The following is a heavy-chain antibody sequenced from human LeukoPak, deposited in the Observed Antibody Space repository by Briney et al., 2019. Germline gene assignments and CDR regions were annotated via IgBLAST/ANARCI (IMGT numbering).Heavy chain of an antibody. Sequence: GGSLRLSCAASGFTFSSYWMLWVRQAPGKGLMWVSCINSDGSITNYAESVKGRVTISRDNAKNTLYLQMNSLRADDTAVYYCTIFGTAPPYWGQGTLVTVSS. CDR1: GFTFSSYW. D-gene: IGHD3-3*01. J-gene: IGHJ4*02. V-gene: IGHV3-74*01. CDR3: TIFGTAPPY. CDR2: INSDGSIT.